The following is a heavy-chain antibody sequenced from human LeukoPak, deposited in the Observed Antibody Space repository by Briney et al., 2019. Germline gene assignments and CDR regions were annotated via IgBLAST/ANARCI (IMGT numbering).Heavy chain of an antibody. CDR2: ISGNGGST. V-gene: IGHV3-23*01. D-gene: IGHD4-23*01. CDR1: GFTFNIYA. Sequence: PGGSLRLSCAASGFTFNIYAMSWVRQAPGKGLEWVSGISGNGGSTYYADSVKGRFTISRDNSKNTLYLQMNSLRAEDTAIYYYAKEGDRGNSLNWFDSWGQGTLVTASS. J-gene: IGHJ5*01. CDR3: AKEGDRGNSLNWFDS.